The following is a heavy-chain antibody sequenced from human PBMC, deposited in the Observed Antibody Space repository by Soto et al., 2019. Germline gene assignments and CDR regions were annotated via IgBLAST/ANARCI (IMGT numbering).Heavy chain of an antibody. Sequence: QVQLVASGGGVVQPGTSLRLSCSASGFTLSGVDMHWVRQAPGKGLEGVAVMSYDGRNQYYADSVKGRFTVSRDSSKSTLYLQMNSLRTEDAAVYYCAKGGWYTSSSRSDCWGQGTLVTVSS. J-gene: IGHJ4*02. V-gene: IGHV3-30*18. D-gene: IGHD6-6*01. CDR2: MSYDGRNQ. CDR1: GFTLSGVD. CDR3: AKGGWYTSSSRSDC.